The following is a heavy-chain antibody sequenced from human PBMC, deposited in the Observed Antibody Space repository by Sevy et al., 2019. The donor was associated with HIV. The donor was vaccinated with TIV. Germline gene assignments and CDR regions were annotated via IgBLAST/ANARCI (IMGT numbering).Heavy chain of an antibody. CDR2: INHSGST. D-gene: IGHD3-3*01. Sequence: SETPSLTCAVYGGSFSGYYWSWIRQPPGKGLEWIGEINHSGSTNYNPSLKSRVTISVDTSKNQFSLKLSSVTAADTAVYYCARGRGSNYDFWSGYYMGGDNFDYWGQGTLVTVSS. V-gene: IGHV4-34*01. J-gene: IGHJ4*02. CDR1: GGSFSGYY. CDR3: ARGRGSNYDFWSGYYMGGDNFDY.